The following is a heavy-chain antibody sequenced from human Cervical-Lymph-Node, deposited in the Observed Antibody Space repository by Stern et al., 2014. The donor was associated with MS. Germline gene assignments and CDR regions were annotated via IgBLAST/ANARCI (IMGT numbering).Heavy chain of an antibody. V-gene: IGHV3-33*01. Sequence: VQLEESGGGVVQPARSLRLSCAASGFTFSSYGLHWVRQAPGKGLEWVAVIWYDGSKNYYADSVKGRFTISRDNSKNTLYLQMNSLRAEDTAVYYCARSSSPSPYYYCGMDVWGQGTTVTVSS. CDR3: ARSSSPSPYYYCGMDV. J-gene: IGHJ6*02. CDR1: GFTFSSYG. D-gene: IGHD6-13*01. CDR2: IWYDGSKN.